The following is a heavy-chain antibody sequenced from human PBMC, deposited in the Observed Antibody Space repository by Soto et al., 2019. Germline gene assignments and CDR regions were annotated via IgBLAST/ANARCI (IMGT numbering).Heavy chain of an antibody. V-gene: IGHV1-18*01. J-gene: IGHJ5*02. CDR2: ISAYNDNT. CDR1: GYTFTSYG. CDR3: AAGIDVYPVFNH. Sequence: ASVQVSCKASGYTFTSYGISWVRQAPGQGLEWMGWISAYNDNTSYAQKLHGRVTITTDTSTSTSYMELSSLTSEDTAVYFCAAGIDVYPVFNHWGQGTQVTVSS.